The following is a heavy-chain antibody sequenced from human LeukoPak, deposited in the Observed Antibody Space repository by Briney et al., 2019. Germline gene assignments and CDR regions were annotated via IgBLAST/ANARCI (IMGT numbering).Heavy chain of an antibody. CDR3: ARDGVTRRYNMYFYMDV. CDR2: ISSGSGYI. CDR1: GFTFSSYS. J-gene: IGHJ6*03. D-gene: IGHD1-1*01. V-gene: IGHV3-21*01. Sequence: GGSLRLSCAASGFTFSSYSMNWVRQAPGKGLEWVSLISSGSGYIHYADSVKGRFTISRDNAKNSPYLQMNSLRDEDTAVYYCARDGVTRRYNMYFYMDVWGKGTTVTVSS.